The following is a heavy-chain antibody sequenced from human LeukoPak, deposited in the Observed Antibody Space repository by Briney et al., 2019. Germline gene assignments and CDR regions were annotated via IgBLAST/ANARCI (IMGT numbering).Heavy chain of an antibody. CDR3: ARAPEIAARPLDY. D-gene: IGHD6-6*01. Sequence: EASVKVSCKASGYTFTGYYMHWVRQAPGQGLERMGWINPNSGGTNYAQKFQGRVTMTRDTSISTAYMELSRLRSDDTAVYYCARAPEIAARPLDYWGQGTLVTVSS. CDR1: GYTFTGYY. J-gene: IGHJ4*02. V-gene: IGHV1-2*02. CDR2: INPNSGGT.